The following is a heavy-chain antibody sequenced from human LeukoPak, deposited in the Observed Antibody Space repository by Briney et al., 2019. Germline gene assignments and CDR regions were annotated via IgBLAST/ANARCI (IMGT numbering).Heavy chain of an antibody. Sequence: GGSLRLSCAASGFTFSSYAMSWVRQAPGKGLEWVSAISGSGGSAYYADSVKGRFTISRDNSKNTLYLQMNSLRAEDTAVYYCAKDLDSDSSGWYVASYWGQGTLVTVSP. CDR1: GFTFSSYA. V-gene: IGHV3-23*01. J-gene: IGHJ4*02. CDR3: AKDLDSDSSGWYVASY. CDR2: ISGSGGSA. D-gene: IGHD6-19*01.